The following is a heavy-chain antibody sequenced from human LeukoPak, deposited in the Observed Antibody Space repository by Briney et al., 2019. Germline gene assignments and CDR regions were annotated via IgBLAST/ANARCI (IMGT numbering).Heavy chain of an antibody. CDR1: GGSISSYY. V-gene: IGHV4-4*07. J-gene: IGHJ4*02. CDR2: IYTSGST. CDR3: AREDDTAMVTGPFDY. D-gene: IGHD5-18*01. Sequence: SETLSLTCTVSGGSISSYYWSWIRQPAGKGLEWIGRIYTSGSTNYNPSLKSRVTMSVDTSKNQFSLKLSSVTAADTAVYYCAREDDTAMVTGPFDYWGQGTLVTVSS.